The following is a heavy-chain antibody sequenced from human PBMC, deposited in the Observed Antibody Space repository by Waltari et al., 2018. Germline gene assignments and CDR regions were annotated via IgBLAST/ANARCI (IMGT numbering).Heavy chain of an antibody. Sequence: QVQLVQSGAEVKKPGASVKVSCKASGYIFTSYAFNWVRQATGQGLEWIGWLNPNSGDTGYAQKVQGRVTMTRDTSISTAYMELSSLRSEDTAVYYCARNLQQTGTFDYWGQGTLVTVSS. CDR2: LNPNSGDT. J-gene: IGHJ4*02. D-gene: IGHD3-10*01. CDR1: GYIFTSYA. V-gene: IGHV1-8*02. CDR3: ARNLQQTGTFDY.